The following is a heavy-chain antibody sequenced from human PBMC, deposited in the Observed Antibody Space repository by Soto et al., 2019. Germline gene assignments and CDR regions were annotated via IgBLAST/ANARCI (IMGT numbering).Heavy chain of an antibody. Sequence: SVKVSCKASGVTFSSYAISWVRQAPGQGLEWMGGIIPIFGTANYAQKFQGRVTITADESTSTAYMELSSLRSEDTAVYYCARANDVDTAMVPFAFDIWGQGTMVTVSS. D-gene: IGHD5-18*01. CDR1: GVTFSSYA. CDR3: ARANDVDTAMVPFAFDI. V-gene: IGHV1-69*13. CDR2: IIPIFGTA. J-gene: IGHJ3*02.